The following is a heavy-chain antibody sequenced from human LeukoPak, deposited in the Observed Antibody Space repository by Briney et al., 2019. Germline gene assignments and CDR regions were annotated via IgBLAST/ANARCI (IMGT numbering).Heavy chain of an antibody. CDR3: VKVGSGWSFDY. Sequence: GGSLRLSCAASGFTFSSYSMTWVRQATGKGLEWVSVISSSGGATDYAGSVEGRFTISRDNSKNTLYLQMSSLRAEDTAVYYCVKVGSGWSFDYWGQGTLVTVSS. J-gene: IGHJ4*02. CDR2: ISSSGGAT. V-gene: IGHV3-23*01. CDR1: GFTFSSYS. D-gene: IGHD6-19*01.